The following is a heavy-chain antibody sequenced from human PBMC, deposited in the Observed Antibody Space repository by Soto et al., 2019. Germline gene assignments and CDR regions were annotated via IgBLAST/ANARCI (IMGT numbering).Heavy chain of an antibody. Sequence: NPSETLSLTCTVSGGSIISSSYYWVWIRQPPGKGLEWIGSIYYSGSTYYNPSLKSRVTISVDTSKNQFSLKLSSVTAADTAVYYCARINYGGNSDHPFYYYYYGMDVWGQGTTVTVSS. J-gene: IGHJ6*02. CDR2: IYYSGST. D-gene: IGHD4-17*01. CDR3: ARINYGGNSDHPFYYYYYGMDV. CDR1: GGSIISSSYY. V-gene: IGHV4-39*01.